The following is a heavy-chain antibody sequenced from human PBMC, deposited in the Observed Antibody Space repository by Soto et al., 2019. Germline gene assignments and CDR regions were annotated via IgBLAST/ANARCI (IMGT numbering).Heavy chain of an antibody. D-gene: IGHD3-3*01. J-gene: IGHJ6*02. CDR1: VFTFSSYS. V-gene: IGHV3-21*01. Sequence: GSLRLACATFVFTFSSYSMNWVRQAPGKGLEWVSSISSSSSYIYYADSVKGRFTISRDNAKNSLYLQMNSLRAEDTAVYYCARDREVLRFLEWSSYYYYGMDVWGQGTSVTVSS. CDR2: ISSSSSYI. CDR3: ARDREVLRFLEWSSYYYYGMDV.